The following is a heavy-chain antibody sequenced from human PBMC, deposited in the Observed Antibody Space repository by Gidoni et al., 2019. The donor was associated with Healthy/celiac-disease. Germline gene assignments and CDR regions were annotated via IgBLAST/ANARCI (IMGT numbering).Heavy chain of an antibody. J-gene: IGHJ4*02. CDR2: ISSNGGST. V-gene: IGHV3-64D*06. Sequence: EVQLVESGGGLVQPGGSLILSCSAYGFTFSSYAMHWVRQAPGKGLEYVSAISSNGGSTYYADSVKGRFTISRDNSKNTLYLQMSSLRAEDTAVYYCVKRGGYGDYKYFDYWGQGTLVTVSS. D-gene: IGHD4-17*01. CDR1: GFTFSSYA. CDR3: VKRGGYGDYKYFDY.